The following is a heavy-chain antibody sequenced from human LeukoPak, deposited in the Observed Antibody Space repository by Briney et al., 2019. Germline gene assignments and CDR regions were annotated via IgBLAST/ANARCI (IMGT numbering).Heavy chain of an antibody. CDR3: VRAMDV. J-gene: IGHJ6*02. Sequence: GGSLRLSCAASGFTFSSYSMNWVRQAPGKGLEWVANINQDGSEKFYVDSVKGRFSISRDNAKNSLYLQMNSLRAEDTAVYYCVRAMDVWGQGTTVTVSS. CDR2: INQDGSEK. CDR1: GFTFSSYS. V-gene: IGHV3-7*04.